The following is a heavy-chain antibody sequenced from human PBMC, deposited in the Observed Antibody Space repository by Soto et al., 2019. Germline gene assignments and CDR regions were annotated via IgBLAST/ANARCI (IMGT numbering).Heavy chain of an antibody. V-gene: IGHV3-9*01. Sequence: EVQLVESGGGLVQPGRSLRLSCAASGFTFDAYPMHWVRQAPGKGLEWVAGLAWDGGSIEYVDSVEGRFTISRDNAKNSLYLQMSSLRDEDTALYYCVRDDAFDLWGQGTQVTASS. CDR1: GFTFDAYP. CDR3: VRDDAFDL. J-gene: IGHJ3*01. CDR2: LAWDGGSI.